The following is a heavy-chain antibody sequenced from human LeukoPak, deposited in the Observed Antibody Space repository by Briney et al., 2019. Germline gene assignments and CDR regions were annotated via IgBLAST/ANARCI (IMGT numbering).Heavy chain of an antibody. CDR2: ISGSGGST. Sequence: QAGGSLRLSCAASGFTFSSYAMSWVRQAPGKGLEWVSAISGSGGSTYYADSVKGRFTISRDNSKNTLYLQMNSLRAEETAVYYCAKGDYYGSGSYYNVYYFDYWGQGTLVTVSS. V-gene: IGHV3-23*01. D-gene: IGHD3-10*01. CDR3: AKGDYYGSGSYYNVYYFDY. CDR1: GFTFSSYA. J-gene: IGHJ4*02.